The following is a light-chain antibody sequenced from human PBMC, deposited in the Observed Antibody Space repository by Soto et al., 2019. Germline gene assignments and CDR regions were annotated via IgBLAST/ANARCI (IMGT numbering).Light chain of an antibody. V-gene: IGKV1-5*03. J-gene: IGKJ1*01. Sequence: IQVSQCPPTLSASVGDRVTIICQASQGISRSLAWYQQKPGKAPKLLIYKAPNLEIGVPSRFSGSDSGTEFTLTISSLQPDDSATYYCQQYNSYPWTFGQGTKVDIK. CDR2: KAP. CDR3: QQYNSYPWT. CDR1: QGISRS.